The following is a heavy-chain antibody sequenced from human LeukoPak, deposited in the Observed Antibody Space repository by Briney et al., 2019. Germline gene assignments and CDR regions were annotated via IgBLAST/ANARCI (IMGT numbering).Heavy chain of an antibody. CDR2: IYYSGKT. Sequence: SETLSLTCTVSGGSISSSSYFWGWIRQPPGKGLEWIGSIYYSGKTYYNPSLKSRVTISVDTSKNQFSLKLTSVTAADTAVYFCARLRDYYYYMDVWGEGTTVTVSS. CDR1: GGSISSSSYF. J-gene: IGHJ6*03. V-gene: IGHV4-39*07. CDR3: ARLRDYYYYMDV.